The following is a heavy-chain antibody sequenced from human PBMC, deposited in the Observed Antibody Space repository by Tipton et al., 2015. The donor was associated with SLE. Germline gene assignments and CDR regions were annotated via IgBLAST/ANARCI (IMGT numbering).Heavy chain of an antibody. J-gene: IGHJ5*02. CDR3: ARDQSAAHNWFDP. CDR2: IYYSGST. D-gene: IGHD6-6*01. Sequence: LRLSCTVSGGSISSYYWSWIRQPPGKGLEWIGYIYYSGSTNYNPSLKSRVTISVDTSKNQFSLKLSSVTAADTAAYYCARDQSAAHNWFDPWGQGTLVTVSS. CDR1: GGSISSYY. V-gene: IGHV4-59*01.